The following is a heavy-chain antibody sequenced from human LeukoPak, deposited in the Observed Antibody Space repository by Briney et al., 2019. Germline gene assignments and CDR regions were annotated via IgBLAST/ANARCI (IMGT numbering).Heavy chain of an antibody. Sequence: ASVKVSCKASGYTFTNYAIHWVRQAPGQRLEWMGGIIPIFGTANYAQKFQGRVTIIADESTSTAYMELSSLRSEDTAVYYCARLDEYRSSSRYYGMDVWGQGTTVTVSS. CDR3: ARLDEYRSSSRYYGMDV. J-gene: IGHJ6*02. CDR1: GYTFTNYA. CDR2: IIPIFGTA. V-gene: IGHV1-69*13. D-gene: IGHD6-6*01.